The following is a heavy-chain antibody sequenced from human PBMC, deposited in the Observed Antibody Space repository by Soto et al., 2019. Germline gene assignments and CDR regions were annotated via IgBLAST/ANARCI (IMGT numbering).Heavy chain of an antibody. J-gene: IGHJ1*01. V-gene: IGHV3-21*01. CDR2: ISSSSSSI. D-gene: IGHD2-8*01. Sequence: GGSLRLSCAASGFTFSSFNMHWVRQAPGRGLEWVSSISSSSSSIYYAASLKGRVTISRDDAKSSLYLQMNSLRAEDTAVYYCARESVGFCTSDRCSPIWGQGTLVTVSS. CDR1: GFTFSSFN. CDR3: ARESVGFCTSDRCSPI.